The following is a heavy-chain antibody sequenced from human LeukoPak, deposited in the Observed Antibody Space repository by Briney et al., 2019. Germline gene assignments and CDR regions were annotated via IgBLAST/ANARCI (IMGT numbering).Heavy chain of an antibody. V-gene: IGHV3-23*01. J-gene: IGHJ4*02. CDR3: AKGAADYYDSSGYYGIDY. CDR1: GFPFSSYA. Sequence: LTGGSLRLSCAASGFPFSSYAMSWVRQAPGKGLEWVSAISGSGGSKYYADSVKGRFTISRDNSKNTLYLQMNSLRAEDTAVYYCAKGAADYYDSSGYYGIDYWGQGTLVTVSS. D-gene: IGHD3-22*01. CDR2: ISGSGGSK.